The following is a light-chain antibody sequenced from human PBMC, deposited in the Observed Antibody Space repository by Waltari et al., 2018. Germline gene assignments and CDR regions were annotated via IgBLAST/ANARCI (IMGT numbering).Light chain of an antibody. CDR2: KGI. J-gene: IGLJ3*02. Sequence: HTVVTREPSLAASPGGTVTLTCAFSFVSVASTSSPTWYQQTPGQPPRTLVYKGISRSSGVPARFSGSILGNTAALTITGAQADDESDYYCSMYMGSGVWVFGGGTKLTVL. CDR3: SMYMGSGVWV. V-gene: IGLV8-61*01. CDR1: FVSVASTSS.